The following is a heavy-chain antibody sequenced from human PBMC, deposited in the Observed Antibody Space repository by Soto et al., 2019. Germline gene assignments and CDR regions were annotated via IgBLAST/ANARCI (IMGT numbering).Heavy chain of an antibody. CDR1: GFTFSSYG. D-gene: IGHD5-18*01. CDR2: IWYDGSNK. Sequence: QVQLVESGGGVVQPGRSLRLSCAASGFTFSSYGMHWVRQAPGKGLEWVAVIWYDGSNKYYADSVKGRFTISRDNSKNTLYLQMNRRRAEDTAVYYCARVRGGYSYGWGLDYWGQGTLVTVSS. V-gene: IGHV3-33*01. J-gene: IGHJ4*02. CDR3: ARVRGGYSYGWGLDY.